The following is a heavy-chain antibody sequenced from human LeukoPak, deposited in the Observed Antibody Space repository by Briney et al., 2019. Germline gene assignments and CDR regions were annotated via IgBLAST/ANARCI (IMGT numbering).Heavy chain of an antibody. CDR3: ARLRVRGYGYGPWEGPTWLDY. J-gene: IGHJ4*02. Sequence: PSETLSLTCSGSGDSIRSRNYYWGWIRQPPGKGLEWIGNIYYSGSTYYNPSLKSRVTISVDTSKNQFSLKLSSVTAADTAVYYCARLRVRGYGYGPWEGPTWLDYWGQGTLVTVSS. V-gene: IGHV4-39*07. CDR1: GDSIRSRNYY. D-gene: IGHD5-18*01. CDR2: IYYSGST.